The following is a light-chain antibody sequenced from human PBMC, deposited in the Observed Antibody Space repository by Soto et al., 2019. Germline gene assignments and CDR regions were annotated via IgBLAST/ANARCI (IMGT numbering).Light chain of an antibody. V-gene: IGKV3-15*01. Sequence: EIVMTQSPATLSVSPGERATLSCRASQSVSSNLAWYQQKPGQAPGLLIYGASTRATGIPASFSGSGSGTEFTLTISSLQSEDFAVYYCQQYNNWPSLTFGGGTKVEIK. CDR3: QQYNNWPSLT. CDR2: GAS. CDR1: QSVSSN. J-gene: IGKJ4*01.